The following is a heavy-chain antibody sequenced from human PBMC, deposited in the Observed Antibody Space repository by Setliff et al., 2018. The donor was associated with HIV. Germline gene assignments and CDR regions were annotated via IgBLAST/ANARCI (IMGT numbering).Heavy chain of an antibody. CDR2: IYNSEMI. V-gene: IGHV4-59*01. Sequence: PSETLSLTCIVSGASISSDTWSWIRQPPGKGLQWIGFIYNSEMINYNPSLKSRVSMSLDTSKNQFSLKLTSVTAADTAVYYCARGGTSCNWFDPWGQGTLVTVSS. CDR1: GASISSDT. J-gene: IGHJ5*02. D-gene: IGHD2-2*01. CDR3: ARGGTSCNWFDP.